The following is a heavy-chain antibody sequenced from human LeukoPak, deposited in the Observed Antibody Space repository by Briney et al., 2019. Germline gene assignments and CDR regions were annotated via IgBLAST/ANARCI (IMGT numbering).Heavy chain of an antibody. CDR1: GGTFSSYA. J-gene: IGHJ4*02. CDR2: IIPIFGTA. D-gene: IGHD3-22*01. Sequence: ASVKVSCKASGGTFSSYAISWVRQAPGQGLEWMGGIIPIFGTANYAQKFQGRVTITADESTSTAYMELSSLRSEDTAVYYCARDDDSSDLHRFDYWGQGTLVTVSS. CDR3: ARDDDSSDLHRFDY. V-gene: IGHV1-69*01.